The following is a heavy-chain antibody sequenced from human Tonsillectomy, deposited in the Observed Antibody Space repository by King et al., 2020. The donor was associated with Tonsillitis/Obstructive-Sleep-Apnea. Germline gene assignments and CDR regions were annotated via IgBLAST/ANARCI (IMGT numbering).Heavy chain of an antibody. CDR1: GGSFSGYY. Sequence: VQLKQWGAGLLKPSETLSLTCAVYGGSFSGYYWSWIRQPPGKGLEWIGEINHSGSTNYNPSLKSRVTISVDTSKNQFSLKLSSVTAADTAVYYCARGQGGAAAGSHSNWFDPWGQGTLVTVSS. CDR3: ARGQGGAAAGSHSNWFDP. CDR2: INHSGST. V-gene: IGHV4-34*01. D-gene: IGHD6-13*01. J-gene: IGHJ5*02.